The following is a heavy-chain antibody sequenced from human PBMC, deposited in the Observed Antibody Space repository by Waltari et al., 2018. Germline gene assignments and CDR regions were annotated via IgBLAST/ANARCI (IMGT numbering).Heavy chain of an antibody. J-gene: IGHJ5*02. CDR2: IIPSFGTA. CDR1: GGTFSSYA. V-gene: IGHV1-69*13. CDR3: AGAKSGPFDP. Sequence: QVQLVQSGAEVKQPGSSVKVSCKASGGTFSSYAISWVRQAPGQGLEWMGRIIPSFGTATYAQKFQGRVTITADKSTSTAYMELSSLRSEDTAVYYCAGAKSGPFDPWGQGTLVTVSS. D-gene: IGHD5-12*01.